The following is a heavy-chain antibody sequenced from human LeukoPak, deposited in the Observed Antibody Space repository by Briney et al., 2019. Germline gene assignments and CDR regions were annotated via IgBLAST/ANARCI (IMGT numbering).Heavy chain of an antibody. D-gene: IGHD5-18*01. CDR2: IIPIFGTA. Sequence: SVRVSCKASGGTFISYAISWVRQAPGQGLEWMGGIIPIFGTANYAQKFQGRVTITADESTSTAYMELSSLRSEDTAVYYCARGRYTAMGLDYWGQGTLVTVSS. CDR1: GGTFISYA. J-gene: IGHJ4*02. V-gene: IGHV1-69*13. CDR3: ARGRYTAMGLDY.